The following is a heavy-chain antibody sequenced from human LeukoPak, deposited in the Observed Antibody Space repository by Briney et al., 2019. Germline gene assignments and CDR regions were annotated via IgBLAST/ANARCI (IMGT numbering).Heavy chain of an antibody. CDR3: ARDPQWLIPFDY. Sequence: GGSLRLSCAASGFTFGSYAMHWVRQAPGKGLEWVAVISYDGSNKYYADSVKGRFTISRDNSKNTLYLQMNSLRAEDTAVYYCARDPQWLIPFDYWGQGTLVTVSS. CDR2: ISYDGSNK. D-gene: IGHD6-19*01. V-gene: IGHV3-30-3*01. CDR1: GFTFGSYA. J-gene: IGHJ4*02.